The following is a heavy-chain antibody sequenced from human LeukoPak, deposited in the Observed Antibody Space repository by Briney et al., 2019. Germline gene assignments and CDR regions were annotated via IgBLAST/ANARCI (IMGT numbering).Heavy chain of an antibody. CDR1: GFTFSSYW. CDR3: AKDPMGLVVPAAIAFVDY. J-gene: IGHJ4*02. CDR2: IKQDGSEK. V-gene: IGHV3-7*03. Sequence: GGSLRLSCAASGFTFSSYWMSWVRQAPGKGLEWVANIKQDGSEKYYVDSVKGRFTISRDNAKNSLYLQMNSLRAEDTAVYYCAKDPMGLVVPAAIAFVDYWGQGTLVTVSS. D-gene: IGHD2-2*01.